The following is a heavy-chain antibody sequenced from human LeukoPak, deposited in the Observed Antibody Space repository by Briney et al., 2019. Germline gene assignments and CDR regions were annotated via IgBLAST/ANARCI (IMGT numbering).Heavy chain of an antibody. J-gene: IGHJ4*02. D-gene: IGHD4-23*01. CDR3: ARDPTTVVTTPYYFDD. CDR2: INHSGST. CDR1: GGSFIGYH. V-gene: IGHV4-34*01. Sequence: SETLSLTCAVSGGSFIGYHWNWIRQPPGKGLEWIGEINHSGSTNYNPSLKSRVTISVDTSKNQFSLKLRSVTAADTAVYYCARDPTTVVTTPYYFDDWGLGTLVTVSS.